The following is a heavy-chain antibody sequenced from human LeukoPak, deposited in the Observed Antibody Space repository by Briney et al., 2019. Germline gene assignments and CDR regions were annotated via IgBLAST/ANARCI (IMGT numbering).Heavy chain of an antibody. V-gene: IGHV4-39*07. J-gene: IGHJ4*02. CDR2: IYYSGST. D-gene: IGHD5-12*01. Sequence: SETLSLTCTVSGGSISSSSYYWGWIRQPPGMGLEWIGSIYYSGSTYYNPSLKSRVTISVDTSKNQFSLKLSSVTAADTAVYYCARDDAYEGPAYYFDYWGQGTLVTVSS. CDR3: ARDDAYEGPAYYFDY. CDR1: GGSISSSSYY.